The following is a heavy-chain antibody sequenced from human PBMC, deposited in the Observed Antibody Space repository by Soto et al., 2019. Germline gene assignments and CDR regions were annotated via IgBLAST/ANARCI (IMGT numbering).Heavy chain of an antibody. CDR3: ARDARSSGWYGDDDY. CDR1: GYTFTSYG. D-gene: IGHD6-19*01. Sequence: QVQLVQSGAEVKKPGASVKVSCKASGYTFTSYGISWVRQAPGQGLEWMGWICAYNGNTYYAQKLQGRVTMTTDTATSTAYMDLRSLRSDDTAVYYCARDARSSGWYGDDDYWGQGTLVTVSS. V-gene: IGHV1-18*04. CDR2: ICAYNGNT. J-gene: IGHJ4*02.